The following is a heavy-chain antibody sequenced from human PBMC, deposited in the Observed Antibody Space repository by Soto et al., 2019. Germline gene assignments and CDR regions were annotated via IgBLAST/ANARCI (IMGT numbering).Heavy chain of an antibody. D-gene: IGHD3-3*01. J-gene: IGHJ6*02. CDR2: INHSGST. CDR1: GGSFSGYY. V-gene: IGHV4-34*01. CDR3: ARGSRITIFGVVTPPHYYGMDV. Sequence: SETLSLTCAVYGGSFSGYYWSWIRQPPGKGLEWIGEINHSGSTNYNPSLKSRVTISVDTSKNQFSLKLSSVTAADTAVYYCARGSRITIFGVVTPPHYYGMDVWGQVTTVTVS.